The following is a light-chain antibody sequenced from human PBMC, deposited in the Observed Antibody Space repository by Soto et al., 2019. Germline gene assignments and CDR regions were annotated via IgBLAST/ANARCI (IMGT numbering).Light chain of an antibody. V-gene: IGLV2-14*01. CDR2: DVS. J-gene: IGLJ2*01. Sequence: QSVLTQPASVSGSPGQSITISCTGTSSDVSGYNYVSWYQQHPGKAPKLMIYDVSNRPSGVSNRFSGSKSGNTASLTISGLQAEDEADYYCSSYTSSSTLEVVFGGGTKLTVL. CDR1: SSDVSGYNY. CDR3: SSYTSSSTLEVV.